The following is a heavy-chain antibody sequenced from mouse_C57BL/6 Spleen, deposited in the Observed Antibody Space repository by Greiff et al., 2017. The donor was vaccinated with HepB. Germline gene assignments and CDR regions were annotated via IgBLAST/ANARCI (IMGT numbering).Heavy chain of an antibody. V-gene: IGHV1-82*01. J-gene: IGHJ4*01. CDR1: GYAFSSSW. Sequence: VQLQQSGPELVKPGASVKISCKASGYAFSSSWMNWVKQRPGKGLEWIGRIYPGDGDTNYNGKFKGKATLTADKSSRTAYMQLSSLTSEESGVYFCASLGHYYAMDYWGQGTSVTVSS. D-gene: IGHD4-1*01. CDR3: ASLGHYYAMDY. CDR2: IYPGDGDT.